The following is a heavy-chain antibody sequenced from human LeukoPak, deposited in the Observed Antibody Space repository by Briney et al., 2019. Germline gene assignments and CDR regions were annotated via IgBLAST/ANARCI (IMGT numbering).Heavy chain of an antibody. CDR1: GGSISSSNW. D-gene: IGHD3-10*01. J-gene: IGHJ4*02. CDR3: ATEYYYGSGDY. CDR2: IYYSGST. V-gene: IGHV4-4*02. Sequence: SETLSLTCAVSGGSISSSNWWSWVRQPPGKGLEWIGSIYYSGSTYYNPSLKSRVTISVDTSKNQFSLKLSSVTAADTAVYYCATEYYYGSGDYWGQGTLVTVSS.